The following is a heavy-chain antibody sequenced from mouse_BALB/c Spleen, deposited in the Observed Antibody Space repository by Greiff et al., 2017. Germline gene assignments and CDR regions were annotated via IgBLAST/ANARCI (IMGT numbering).Heavy chain of an antibody. CDR3: ARGGDYWYFDV. J-gene: IGHJ1*01. CDR1: GYTFTSYW. Sequence: QVQLKESGAELARPGASVKLSCKASGYTFTSYWMQWVKQRPGQGLEWIGAIYPGDGDTRYTQKFKGKATLTADKSSSTAYMQLSSLASEDSAVYYCARGGDYWYFDVWGAGTTVTVSS. V-gene: IGHV1-87*01. CDR2: IYPGDGDT. D-gene: IGHD2-13*01.